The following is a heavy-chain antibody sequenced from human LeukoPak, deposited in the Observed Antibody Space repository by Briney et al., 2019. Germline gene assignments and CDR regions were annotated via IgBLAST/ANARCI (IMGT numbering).Heavy chain of an antibody. CDR1: GYTFTSYY. Sequence: ASVKVSCKASGYTFTSYYMHWVRQAPGQGLEWMGIFNPSGGSTSYAQKFQGRVTMTRDTSTSTVYMELSSLRSEDTAVYYCARESGSMVRGDKDFDYWGQGTLVTVSS. J-gene: IGHJ4*02. D-gene: IGHD3-10*01. CDR2: FNPSGGST. V-gene: IGHV1-46*01. CDR3: ARESGSMVRGDKDFDY.